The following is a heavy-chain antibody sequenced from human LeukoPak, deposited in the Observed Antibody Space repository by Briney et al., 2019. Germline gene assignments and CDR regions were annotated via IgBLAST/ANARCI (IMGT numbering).Heavy chain of an antibody. V-gene: IGHV3-7*01. J-gene: IGHJ4*02. CDR1: GFTFSTYW. CDR2: INEDGSET. D-gene: IGHD3-22*01. Sequence: GGTLRLSCAASGFTFSTYWMSWVRHAPGRGLEWVANINEDGSETYYVDFVKGRFTISRDNAKNSLYLQMNSLRAEDTAVFYCARIYDTSGYSLDYWGQGTLVTVSS. CDR3: ARIYDTSGYSLDY.